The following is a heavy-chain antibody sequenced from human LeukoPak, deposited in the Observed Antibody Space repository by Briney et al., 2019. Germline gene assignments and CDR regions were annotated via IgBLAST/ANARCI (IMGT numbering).Heavy chain of an antibody. Sequence: GGSLRLSCAASGFTFSSYAMSWVRQAPGRGLEWVSAISGSGGSTYYADSVKGRFTISRDNSKNTLYLQMNSLRAEDTAVYYCAKAPVYDSSGYYYGIDYWGQGTLVTVSS. CDR3: AKAPVYDSSGYYYGIDY. CDR1: GFTFSSYA. V-gene: IGHV3-23*01. J-gene: IGHJ4*02. D-gene: IGHD3-22*01. CDR2: ISGSGGST.